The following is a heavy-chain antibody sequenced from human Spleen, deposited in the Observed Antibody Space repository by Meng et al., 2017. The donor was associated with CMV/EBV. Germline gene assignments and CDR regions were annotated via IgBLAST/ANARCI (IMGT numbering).Heavy chain of an antibody. CDR1: GGSISSRDYY. J-gene: IGHJ4*02. CDR3: ARGPPGGAFDL. D-gene: IGHD3-16*01. Sequence: SETLSLTCTVSGGSISSRDYYWGRIRQPPGKGLEWIGSIYSSGITYYNPSLKSRVIILVDTSKNQFSLKLSSVTAADTAVYYCARGPPGGAFDLWGQGTLVTVSS. V-gene: IGHV4-39*07. CDR2: IYSSGIT.